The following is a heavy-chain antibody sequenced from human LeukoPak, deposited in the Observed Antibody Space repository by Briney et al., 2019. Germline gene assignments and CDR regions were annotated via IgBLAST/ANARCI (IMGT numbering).Heavy chain of an antibody. CDR3: ASIPIAVAGPRDAFDI. CDR2: IYYSGTT. Sequence: SETLSLTCTVSGGSISRSSYYWGWIRQPPGKGLEWIGNIYYSGTTYYNPSLKSRVTISVDTSKNQFSLKLSSVTAADTAVYYCASIPIAVAGPRDAFDIWGQGTMVTVPS. J-gene: IGHJ3*02. V-gene: IGHV4-39*01. CDR1: GGSISRSSYY. D-gene: IGHD6-19*01.